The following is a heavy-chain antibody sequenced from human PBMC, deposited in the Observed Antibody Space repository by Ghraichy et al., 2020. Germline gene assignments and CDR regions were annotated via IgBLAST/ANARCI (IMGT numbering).Heavy chain of an antibody. J-gene: IGHJ4*02. Sequence: GGSLRLSCAASGFTVSSNYMSWVRQAPGKGLEWVSVIYSGGSTYYADSVKGRFTISRDNSKNTLYLQMNSLRAEDTAVYYCARGVVVVAATGDYFDYWGQGTLVTVSS. CDR2: IYSGGST. D-gene: IGHD2-15*01. CDR1: GFTVSSNY. CDR3: ARGVVVVAATGDYFDY. V-gene: IGHV3-53*01.